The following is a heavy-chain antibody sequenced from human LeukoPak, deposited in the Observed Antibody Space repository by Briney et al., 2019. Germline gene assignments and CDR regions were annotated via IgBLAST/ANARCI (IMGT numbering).Heavy chain of an antibody. CDR1: GFTVSSNY. CDR3: AKSGVAGPWNFDY. D-gene: IGHD6-19*01. J-gene: IGHJ4*02. CDR2: IYSSGST. V-gene: IGHV3-53*01. Sequence: GGSLRLSCAASGFTVSSNYMSWVRQAPGKGLEWVSVIYSSGSTYYADSVKGRFTISRDNSKNTLYLQMNSLRAEDTAVYYCAKSGVAGPWNFDYWGQGTLVTVSS.